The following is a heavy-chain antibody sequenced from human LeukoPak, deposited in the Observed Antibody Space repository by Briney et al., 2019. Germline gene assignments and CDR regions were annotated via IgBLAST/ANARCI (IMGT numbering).Heavy chain of an antibody. CDR3: ARDQSDDYSIWYYFDY. V-gene: IGHV3-33*01. D-gene: IGHD4-11*01. Sequence: GGSLRLSCAASGFTFSSYGMHWVRQAPGKGLEWVAVIWYDGSNKYCADSVKGRFTISRDNSKNTLYLQMNSLRAEDTAVYYCARDQSDDYSIWYYFDYWGQGTLVTVSS. J-gene: IGHJ4*02. CDR2: IWYDGSNK. CDR1: GFTFSSYG.